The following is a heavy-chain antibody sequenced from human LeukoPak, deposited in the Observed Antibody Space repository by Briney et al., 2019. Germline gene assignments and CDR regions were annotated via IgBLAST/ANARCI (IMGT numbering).Heavy chain of an antibody. CDR1: GDSVSSNSAA. Sequence: SQTLSLTCAISGDSVSSNSAAWNWIRQSPSRGLEWLGRTCYRSKWYNDYAVSVKSRITINPDTSKNQFSLQLNSVTPEDTAVYYCARGLRAVAGTSYWFDPWGQGTLVPVSS. D-gene: IGHD6-19*01. J-gene: IGHJ5*02. CDR2: TCYRSKWYN. V-gene: IGHV6-1*01. CDR3: ARGLRAVAGTSYWFDP.